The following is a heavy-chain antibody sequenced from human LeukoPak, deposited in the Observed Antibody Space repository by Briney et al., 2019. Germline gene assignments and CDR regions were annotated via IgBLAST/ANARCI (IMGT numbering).Heavy chain of an antibody. CDR2: ISANNGNT. V-gene: IGHV1-18*01. D-gene: IGHD3-16*01. CDR1: GYTFTRYG. CDR3: ARDNDSRDPPHFDY. J-gene: IGHJ4*02. Sequence: ASVKVSCKASGYTFTRYGFSWVRQAPGQGLEWMGWISANNGNTNYAQKLQGRVTMTTDTSTSTAYMELRSLRSEDTAVYYCARDNDSRDPPHFDYWGQGTLVTVSS.